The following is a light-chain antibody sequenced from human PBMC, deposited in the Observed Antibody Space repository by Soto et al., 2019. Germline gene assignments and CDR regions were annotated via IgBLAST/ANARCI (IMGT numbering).Light chain of an antibody. V-gene: IGKV1-39*01. CDR3: QQGYNTSSP. Sequence: DTQMTQSPSSLSASVGDRVTISCRTSHSIRTYLNWYQQKLGKAPKVLIYAASNLQSGVPSRFSGSGSGTDFTLTISSLQPEDFATYYCQQGYNTSSPFGPGTKVEI. J-gene: IGKJ3*01. CDR1: HSIRTY. CDR2: AAS.